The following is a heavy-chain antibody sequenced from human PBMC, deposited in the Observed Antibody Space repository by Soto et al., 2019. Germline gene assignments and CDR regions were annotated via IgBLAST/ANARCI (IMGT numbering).Heavy chain of an antibody. Sequence: QVQLVQSGAEVKKPGASVKVSFKASGYTFTGYYMHWVRQAPGQGLEWMGWINPNSGGTNYAQKFQGWVTMTRDTSISTAYMELSRLRSDDTAVYYCARVGCSSTSCPRDYYYGMDVWGQGTTVTVSS. D-gene: IGHD2-2*01. CDR2: INPNSGGT. J-gene: IGHJ6*02. V-gene: IGHV1-2*04. CDR1: GYTFTGYY. CDR3: ARVGCSSTSCPRDYYYGMDV.